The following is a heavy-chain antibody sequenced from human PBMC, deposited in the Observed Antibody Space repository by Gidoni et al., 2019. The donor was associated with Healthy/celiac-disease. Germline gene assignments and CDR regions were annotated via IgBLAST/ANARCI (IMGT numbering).Heavy chain of an antibody. CDR1: GGSFSDYY. V-gene: IGHV4-34*01. CDR2: INHSRNT. Sequence: QVQLQQWGAGLLKPSETLSLTCAVYGGSFSDYYWSWIRQPPGEGLEWIGEINHSRNTNYNPSLKSRVTISVDTSKNQFSLKLSSVTAADTAVYYCARKTSGYWGQGTLVTVSS. D-gene: IGHD3-10*01. CDR3: ARKTSGY. J-gene: IGHJ4*02.